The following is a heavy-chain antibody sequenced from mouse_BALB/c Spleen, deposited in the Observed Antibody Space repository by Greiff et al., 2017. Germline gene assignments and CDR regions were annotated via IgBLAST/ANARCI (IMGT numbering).Heavy chain of an antibody. CDR3: ATTAFYYYAMDY. Sequence: EVKLVESGGGLVQPKGSLKLSCAASGFTFNTYAMNWVRQAPGKGLEWVARIRSKSNNYATYYADSVKDRFTISRDDSQSMLYLQMNNLKTEDTAMYYCATTAFYYYAMDYWGQGTSVTVSS. CDR1: GFTFNTYA. D-gene: IGHD1-2*01. CDR2: IRSKSNNYAT. V-gene: IGHV10-1*02. J-gene: IGHJ4*01.